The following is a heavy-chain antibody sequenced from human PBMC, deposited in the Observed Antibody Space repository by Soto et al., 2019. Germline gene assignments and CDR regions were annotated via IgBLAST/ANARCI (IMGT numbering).Heavy chain of an antibody. V-gene: IGHV4-30-2*01. CDR2: MYHSGST. CDR1: GGSISSGGYS. J-gene: IGHJ4*02. CDR3: AKTLYYYDSSGYQ. D-gene: IGHD3-22*01. Sequence: LSLTCAVSGGSISSGGYSWSWIRQPPGKGLEWIGYMYHSGSTYYNPSLKSRVTISIDRSKNQFSLKLSSVTAEDTAVYYCAKTLYYYDSSGYQWGQGTLVTVS.